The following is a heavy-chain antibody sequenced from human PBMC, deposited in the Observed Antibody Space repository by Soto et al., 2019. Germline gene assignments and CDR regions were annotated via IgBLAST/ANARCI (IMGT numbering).Heavy chain of an antibody. CDR1: GGSIGSSNW. D-gene: IGHD3-3*01. J-gene: IGHJ4*02. CDR2: TSLGGTT. Sequence: SETLSLTCAVSGGSIGSSNWWSWVRQPPGKGLEWIGETSLGGTTNYNPSLKSRVTISVDKAENQLSLKLSSVTAADTAVYYCARNGGFSLDYWGQGALVTVSS. CDR3: ARNGGFSLDY. V-gene: IGHV4-4*02.